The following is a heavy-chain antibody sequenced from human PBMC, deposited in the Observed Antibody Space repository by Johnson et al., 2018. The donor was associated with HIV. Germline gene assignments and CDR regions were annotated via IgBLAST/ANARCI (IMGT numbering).Heavy chain of an antibody. CDR3: ARESITMIVVVTHDAFDI. V-gene: IGHV3-30-3*01. Sequence: QMHLVESGGGVVQPGRSLRLSCAASGFTFSSYAMHWVRQAPGKGLEWVAVISYDGSNKYYADSVKGRFTISRDNSKNTLYLQMNSLRAEDTAVYYCARESITMIVVVTHDAFDIWGQGTMVTVSS. CDR1: GFTFSSYA. CDR2: ISYDGSNK. J-gene: IGHJ3*02. D-gene: IGHD3-22*01.